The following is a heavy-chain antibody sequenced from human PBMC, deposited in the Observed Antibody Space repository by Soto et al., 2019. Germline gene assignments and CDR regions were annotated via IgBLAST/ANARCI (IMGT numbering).Heavy chain of an antibody. CDR2: IYPGDSGT. D-gene: IGHD1-26*01. CDR3: ARSSGSYFPLDY. J-gene: IGHJ4*02. V-gene: IGHV5-51*01. CDR1: GYSFTSYW. Sequence: EESLKISCRGSGYSFTSYWIVWLRQMPGKGLEWMGIIYPGDSGTRYSPSFQGQVTISADKSLSTAYLQWRSLKASDTAMYYCARSSGSYFPLDYWGQGTLVTVSS.